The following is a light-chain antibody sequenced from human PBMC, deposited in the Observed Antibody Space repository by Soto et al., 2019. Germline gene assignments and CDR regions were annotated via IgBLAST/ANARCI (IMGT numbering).Light chain of an antibody. Sequence: QSVLTQPPSASGTPGQRVTISCSGSSSNIGSNSVNWYQQLPGAAPKLLVYSNNQRPSGVPDRFSGSKSGTSASLAISGLQSEDGADYYCAAWDDSLNGREVFGTGTRSPS. J-gene: IGLJ1*01. CDR2: SNN. CDR3: AAWDDSLNGREV. V-gene: IGLV1-44*01. CDR1: SSNIGSNS.